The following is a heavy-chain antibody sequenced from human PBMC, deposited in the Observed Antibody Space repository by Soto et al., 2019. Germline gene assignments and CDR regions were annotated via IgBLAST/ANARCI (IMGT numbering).Heavy chain of an antibody. Sequence: QVQLQESGPVLVKPSQTLSLTCTVSAVSISSGTYYWNWIRQHPGKGLEWIGYMYYSGTTYYNPSLPSRLTISGDTSKNQFSLKLSSVTVADTAGYYCARGNDFRTGWFDPWGQGIMVTVSS. D-gene: IGHD4-4*01. CDR1: AVSISSGTYY. J-gene: IGHJ5*02. V-gene: IGHV4-31*03. CDR2: MYYSGTT. CDR3: ARGNDFRTGWFDP.